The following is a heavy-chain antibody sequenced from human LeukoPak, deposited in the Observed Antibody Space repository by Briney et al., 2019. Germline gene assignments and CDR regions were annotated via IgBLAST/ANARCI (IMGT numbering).Heavy chain of an antibody. V-gene: IGHV3-30*04. CDR1: GFSFSNFA. CDR3: AREVATLTDALDI. J-gene: IGHJ3*02. CDR2: ISDNGRSK. D-gene: IGHD5-12*01. Sequence: GGSLRLSCVASGFSFSNFAMHWVRQAPGKGLEWVTVISDNGRSKYSVDSVKGRFTIFRDNSKNTLFLQMNSLRLEDTAVCYCAREVATLTDALDIWGHGTMVTVSS.